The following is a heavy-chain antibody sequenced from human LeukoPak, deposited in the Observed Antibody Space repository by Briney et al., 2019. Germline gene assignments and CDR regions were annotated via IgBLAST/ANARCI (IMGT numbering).Heavy chain of an antibody. D-gene: IGHD2-21*01. CDR1: GYTLAGFY. Sequence: ASVKVSCKASGYTLAGFYMYWVRQAPGQGLEWMGWINPSTGGTNYVQKFQGRVTMTRDTSINTAYMELSRLRSDDTAVYYCATGFVVIGAFDIWGQGTRVAVSS. CDR3: ATGFVVIGAFDI. J-gene: IGHJ3*02. V-gene: IGHV1-2*02. CDR2: INPSTGGT.